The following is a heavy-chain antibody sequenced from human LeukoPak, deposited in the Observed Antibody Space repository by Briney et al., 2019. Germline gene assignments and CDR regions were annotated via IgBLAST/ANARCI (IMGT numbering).Heavy chain of an antibody. J-gene: IGHJ6*03. CDR2: IRYDGSNK. CDR3: ARDAADCGYTYGRYCYFYYYMDV. D-gene: IGHD5-18*01. Sequence: GGSLRLSCAASGFTFSSYVMHWVRQAPGKGLEWVAFIRYDGSNKYYADSVKGRFTISRDNSKNTLYLQMNSLRAEDTAVYYCARDAADCGYTYGRYCYFYYYMDVWGKGTTVTVSS. V-gene: IGHV3-30*02. CDR1: GFTFSSYV.